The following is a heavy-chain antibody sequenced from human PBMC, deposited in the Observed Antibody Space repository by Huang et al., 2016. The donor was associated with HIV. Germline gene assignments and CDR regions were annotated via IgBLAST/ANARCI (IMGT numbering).Heavy chain of an antibody. V-gene: IGHV5-51*03. CDR1: GYTFTNSW. CDR3: ARGATLTGNTNFFDV. D-gene: IGHD3-9*01. Sequence: EVQLVQSGAEVKKPGESLTISCKGSGYTFTNSWIGWVRPMPGKGLEWMGIIDHGDSDLRYSPSFQGQVTISADKSISTAYLLWSTLEASDTAMYYCARGATLTGNTNFFDVWGQGTMVSVSS. J-gene: IGHJ3*01. CDR2: IDHGDSDL.